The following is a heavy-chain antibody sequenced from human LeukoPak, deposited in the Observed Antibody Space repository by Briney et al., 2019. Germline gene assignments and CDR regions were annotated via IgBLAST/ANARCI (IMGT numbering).Heavy chain of an antibody. CDR2: ISYDGSNK. CDR1: GFTFSSYA. V-gene: IGHV3-30-3*01. CDR3: ARGGVCSSTSCSYFDY. Sequence: PGGSLRLSCAASGFTFSSYAMHWVRQAPGKGLEWVAVISYDGSNKYYADSVKGRFTISRDNSKNTLYLQMNSLRAEDTAVYYCARGGVCSSTSCSYFDYWGQGTLVTVSS. J-gene: IGHJ4*02. D-gene: IGHD2-2*01.